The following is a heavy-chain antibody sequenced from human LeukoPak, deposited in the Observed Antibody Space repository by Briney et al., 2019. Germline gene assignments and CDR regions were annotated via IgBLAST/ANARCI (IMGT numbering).Heavy chain of an antibody. CDR1: GDTFSGYT. D-gene: IGHD3-3*01. J-gene: IGHJ4*02. CDR2: IIRIFGTA. Sequence: ASLKVSCEASGDTFSGYTTSWVRPAPEQRVGWMVGIIRIFGTANYAQKFQCRVTITTDETTSTAYMELSSLRSEDTAVYYCEVNDGRLLEWLFHFWGQGTLVTVSS. CDR3: EVNDGRLLEWLFHF. V-gene: IGHV1-69*05.